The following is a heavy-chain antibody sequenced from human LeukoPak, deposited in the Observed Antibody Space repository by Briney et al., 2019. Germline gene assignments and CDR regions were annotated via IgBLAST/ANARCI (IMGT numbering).Heavy chain of an antibody. CDR3: AREESIGRYQFLHDY. J-gene: IGHJ4*02. Sequence: ASVKLSGKASGYTLTRNGISWVRQAPGQGLEWMGWISPYNENRKYLQKLQGRVTLSTDTSTSTAYMELRSLTSEDTAVYYCAREESIGRYQFLHDYWGQGTLVTVSS. V-gene: IGHV1-18*01. CDR2: ISPYNENR. CDR1: GYTLTRNG. D-gene: IGHD1-26*01.